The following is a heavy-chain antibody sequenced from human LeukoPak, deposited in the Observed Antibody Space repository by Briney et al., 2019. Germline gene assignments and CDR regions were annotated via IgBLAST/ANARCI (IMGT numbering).Heavy chain of an antibody. CDR1: GFTFSTYW. CDR2: INSDGSRT. J-gene: IGHJ3*02. V-gene: IGHV3-74*01. Sequence: GGSLRLSCAASGFTFSTYWMHWVRQAPGKGLVWVSRINSDGSRTTYADSVKGRFTISRDNAKNTLYLQMNSLRTEDTAVYYCARPETQYSSGLDGFDIWGQGTMVTVPS. D-gene: IGHD6-19*01. CDR3: ARPETQYSSGLDGFDI.